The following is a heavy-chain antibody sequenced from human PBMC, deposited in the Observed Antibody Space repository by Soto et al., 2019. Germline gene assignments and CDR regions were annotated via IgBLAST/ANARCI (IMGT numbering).Heavy chain of an antibody. Sequence: GGSLRLSCAASGFTFSSYGMHWVRQAPGKGLEWVAVISYDGSNKYYADSVKGRFTISRDNSKNTLYLQMNSLRAEDTAVYYCAKGRTTGTPGYYYYGMDVWGQGTTVTVSS. D-gene: IGHD1-1*01. CDR2: ISYDGSNK. CDR3: AKGRTTGTPGYYYYGMDV. J-gene: IGHJ6*02. CDR1: GFTFSSYG. V-gene: IGHV3-30*18.